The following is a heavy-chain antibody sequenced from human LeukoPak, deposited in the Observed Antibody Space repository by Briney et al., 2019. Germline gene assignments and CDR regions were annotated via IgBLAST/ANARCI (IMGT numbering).Heavy chain of an antibody. CDR3: ARDLIAARPGWFDP. D-gene: IGHD6-6*01. V-gene: IGHV1-18*04. CDR2: ISAYNGNT. Sequence: ASVKVSCKASGYTFTSYYMHWVRQAPGQGLEWMGWISAYNGNTNYAQNLQGRVTLTTDTSASTAYMELRGLRSDDTAVYYCARDLIAARPGWFDPWGQGTLVIVSS. CDR1: GYTFTSYY. J-gene: IGHJ5*02.